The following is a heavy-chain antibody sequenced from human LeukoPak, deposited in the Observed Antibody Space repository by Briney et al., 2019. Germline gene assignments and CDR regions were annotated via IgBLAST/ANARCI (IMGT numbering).Heavy chain of an antibody. CDR2: ISGGGDRT. CDR3: AKGHSAYGTGFDY. Sequence: GGSLILSRAASGITFSTFAMSWVRQAPGRGLECVSLISGGGDRTYYAETVRGRFTISRDNSKNTLYLQMSSLRADDTAIYYCAKGHSAYGTGFDYWGQGTLVTVSS. CDR1: GITFSTFA. V-gene: IGHV3-23*01. D-gene: IGHD5-12*01. J-gene: IGHJ4*02.